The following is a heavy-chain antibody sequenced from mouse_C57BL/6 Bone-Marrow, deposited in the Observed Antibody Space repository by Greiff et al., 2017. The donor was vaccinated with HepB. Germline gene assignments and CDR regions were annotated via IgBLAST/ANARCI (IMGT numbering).Heavy chain of an antibody. CDR2: IYIGNGYT. CDR1: GYTFTSYG. D-gene: IGHD2-4*01. V-gene: IGHV1-58*01. Sequence: VQLQQSGAELVRPGSSVKMSCKTSGYTFTSYGINWVKQRPGQGLEWIGYIYIGNGYTEYNAKFKGKATLTSDTSSSTAYRQLSSLTSEDSAIYVCASYYDYDYWYFDVWGTGTTVTVSS. J-gene: IGHJ1*03. CDR3: ASYYDYDYWYFDV.